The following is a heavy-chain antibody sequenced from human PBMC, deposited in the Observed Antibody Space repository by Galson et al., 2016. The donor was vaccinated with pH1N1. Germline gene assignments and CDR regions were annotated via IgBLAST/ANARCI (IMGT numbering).Heavy chain of an antibody. D-gene: IGHD6-13*01. V-gene: IGHV1-2*06. Sequence: CKASGYIFTGKFIHWVRQAPGQGLEWMGRINPDSGGTKLAQRFQDRVTLTRDTSMRTAYIELSGLRYDDTAIYYCARAAGPSYYYGLDVWGQGTTVIVSS. CDR3: ARAAGPSYYYGLDV. CDR2: INPDSGGT. CDR1: GYIFTGKF. J-gene: IGHJ6*02.